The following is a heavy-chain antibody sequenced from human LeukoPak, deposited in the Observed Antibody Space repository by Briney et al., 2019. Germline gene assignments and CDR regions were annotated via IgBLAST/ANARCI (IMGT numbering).Heavy chain of an antibody. J-gene: IGHJ4*02. V-gene: IGHV5-51*01. Sequence: GESLKISCQASGYSFTNDWIGWVRQMPGKGLEWMGVVYPGDSDTRYTPSFQGQFTISVDKSISTAYLQWSSLKDSDTAIYYCAGHRQLVPVYWGQGTLVTVSS. D-gene: IGHD6-13*01. CDR1: GYSFTNDW. CDR2: VYPGDSDT. CDR3: AGHRQLVPVY.